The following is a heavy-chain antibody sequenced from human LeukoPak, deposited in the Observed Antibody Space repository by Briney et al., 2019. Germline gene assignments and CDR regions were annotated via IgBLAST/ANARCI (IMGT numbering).Heavy chain of an antibody. CDR3: ARNESVVVAGRPKYNWFDP. J-gene: IGHJ5*02. V-gene: IGHV4-39*01. Sequence: SETPSLTCTVSGGSITSTSSYWGWIRQPPGKGLEWIGSVYYSGSTSYSPSLKSRVTISVDTSRNQFSLKLSSVTAADTAVYFCARNESVVVAGRPKYNWFDPWGQGTLVTVSS. CDR1: GGSITSTSSY. D-gene: IGHD2-15*01. CDR2: VYYSGST.